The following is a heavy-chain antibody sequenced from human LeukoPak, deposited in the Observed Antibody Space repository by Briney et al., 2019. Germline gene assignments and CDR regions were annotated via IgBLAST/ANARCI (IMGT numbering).Heavy chain of an antibody. D-gene: IGHD2-15*01. CDR1: GGSISSHY. CDR2: IYYSGST. V-gene: IGHV4-59*08. J-gene: IGHJ5*02. Sequence: SETLSLTCSVSGGSISSHYWSWIRQPPGKGLEWIGYIYYSGSTNYNPSLKSRVTISVDTSKNQFSLKLSSVTAADTAVYYCARSTRYCSGGSCNNIGFDPWGQGTLVTVSS. CDR3: ARSTRYCSGGSCNNIGFDP.